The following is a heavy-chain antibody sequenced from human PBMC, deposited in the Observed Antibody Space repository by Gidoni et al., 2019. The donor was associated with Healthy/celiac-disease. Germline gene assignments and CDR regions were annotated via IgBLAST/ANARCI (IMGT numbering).Heavy chain of an antibody. J-gene: IGHJ4*02. CDR1: GETFTSYY. V-gene: IGHV1-46*01. Sequence: QVQLVQSGAEVKKPGAAVKVSCKAYGETFTSYYMHWVRQAPGQGLEWMGIINPSGGSTSYAQTFQGRVTMTRDTSTSTVYMELSSLRSEDTAVYYCARDFWNDGCFDYWGQGTLVTVSS. CDR3: ARDFWNDGCFDY. CDR2: INPSGGST. D-gene: IGHD1-1*01.